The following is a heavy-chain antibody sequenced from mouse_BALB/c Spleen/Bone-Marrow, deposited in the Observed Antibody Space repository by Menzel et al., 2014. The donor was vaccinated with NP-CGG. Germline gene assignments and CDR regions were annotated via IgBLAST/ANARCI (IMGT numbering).Heavy chain of an antibody. D-gene: IGHD1-3*01. CDR1: GFNIKDTY. CDR3: ARYNFGCRQYAY. V-gene: IGHV14-3*02. J-gene: IGHJ3*01. Sequence: SGAELVKPGASVKLSCTASGFNIKDTYMHWVKQRPEQGLEWIGRIDPANGNTKYDPKFPGKAAKTAATTSNTDFRQLSSLASEDYDGYYGARYNFGCRQYAYGGQGTLVTVSA. CDR2: IDPANGNT.